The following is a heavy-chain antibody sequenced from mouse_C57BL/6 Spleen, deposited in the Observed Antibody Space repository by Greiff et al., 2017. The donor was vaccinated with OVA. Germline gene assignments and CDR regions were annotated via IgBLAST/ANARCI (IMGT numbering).Heavy chain of an antibody. J-gene: IGHJ3*01. V-gene: IGHV5-6*01. CDR2: ISSGGSYT. CDR3: ARQGREFAY. Sequence: EVQVVESGGDLVKPGGSLKLSCAASGFTFSSYGMSWVRQTPDKRLEWVATISSGGSYTYYPDSVKGRFTISRDNAKNTLYLQMSSLKSEDTAMYYCARQGREFAYWGQGTLVTVSA. CDR1: GFTFSSYG.